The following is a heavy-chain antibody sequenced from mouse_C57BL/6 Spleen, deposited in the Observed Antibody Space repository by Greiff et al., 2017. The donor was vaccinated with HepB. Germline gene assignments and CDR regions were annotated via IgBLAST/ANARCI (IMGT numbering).Heavy chain of an antibody. CDR3: ARDHYGSSSHWYFDV. V-gene: IGHV5-4*01. CDR1: GFTFSSYA. CDR2: ISDGGSYT. D-gene: IGHD1-1*01. J-gene: IGHJ1*03. Sequence: EVKLQESGGGLVKPGGSLKLSCAASGFTFSSYAMSWVRQTPEKRLEWVATISDGGSYTYYPDNVKGRFTISRDNAKNNLYLQMSHLKSEDTAMYYCARDHYGSSSHWYFDVWGTGTTVTVSS.